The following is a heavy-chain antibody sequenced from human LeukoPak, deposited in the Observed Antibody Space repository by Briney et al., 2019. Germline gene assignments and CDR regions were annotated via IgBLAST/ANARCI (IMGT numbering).Heavy chain of an antibody. D-gene: IGHD6-19*01. Sequence: PGGSPRLSCAASGFTFSSYTMNWVRQAPGKGLEWVSSISTTSSYIYYADSVKGRFTISRDNAKNSLYLQMNSLRAEDTAVYYCARGVAVAPDAFDIWGQGTMVTVSS. CDR3: ARGVAVAPDAFDI. J-gene: IGHJ3*02. CDR2: ISTTSSYI. CDR1: GFTFSSYT. V-gene: IGHV3-21*01.